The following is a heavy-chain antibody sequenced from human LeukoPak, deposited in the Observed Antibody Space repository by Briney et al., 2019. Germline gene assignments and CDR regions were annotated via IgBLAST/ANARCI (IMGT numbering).Heavy chain of an antibody. CDR2: MNPNSGNT. CDR1: GYTFTSYD. CDR3: ARGPQKYYDFWSGYYYGNWFDP. D-gene: IGHD3-3*01. J-gene: IGHJ5*02. V-gene: IGHV1-8*01. Sequence: GASVKVSCKASGYTFTSYDINWVRRATGQGLEWMGWMNPNSGNTGYAQKFQGRVTMTRNTSISTAYMELSSLRSEDTAVYYCARGPQKYYDFWSGYYYGNWFDPWGQGTLVTVSS.